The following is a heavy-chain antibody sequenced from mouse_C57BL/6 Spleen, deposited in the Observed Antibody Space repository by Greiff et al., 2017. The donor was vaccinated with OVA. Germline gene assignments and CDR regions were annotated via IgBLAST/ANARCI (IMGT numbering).Heavy chain of an antibody. CDR2: IHPSDSDT. J-gene: IGHJ4*01. CDR3: AIFYDYGYAMDY. Sequence: QVQLKQPGAELVKPGASVKVSCKASGYTFTSYWMHWVKQRPGQGLEWIGRIHPSDSDTNYNQKFKGKATLTVDKSSSTAYMQLSSLTSEDSAVYYCAIFYDYGYAMDYWGQGTSVTVSS. V-gene: IGHV1-74*01. CDR1: GYTFTSYW. D-gene: IGHD2-4*01.